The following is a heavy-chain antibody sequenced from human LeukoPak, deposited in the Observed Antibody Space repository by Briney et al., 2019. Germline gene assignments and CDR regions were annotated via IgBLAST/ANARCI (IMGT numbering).Heavy chain of an antibody. V-gene: IGHV4-34*01. D-gene: IGHD3-22*01. CDR1: GGSFSGYY. Sequence: PSETLSLTCAVYGGSFSGYYWSWIRQPPGKGLEWIGEINHSGSTNYNPSLKSRVTISVDTSKNQFSLKLSSVTAADTAVYYCARGRMRTYYYDSSGYYYSNWGQGTLVTVSS. CDR3: ARGRMRTYYYDSSGYYYSN. J-gene: IGHJ4*02. CDR2: INHSGST.